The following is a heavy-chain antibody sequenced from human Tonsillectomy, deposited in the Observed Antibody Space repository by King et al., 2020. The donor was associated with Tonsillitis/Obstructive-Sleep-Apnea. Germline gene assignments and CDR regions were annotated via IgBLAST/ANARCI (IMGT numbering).Heavy chain of an antibody. CDR1: GFTFNNAW. Sequence: VQLVESGGGLVKPGGSLRLSCAASGFTFNNAWMSWVRQAPGKGLEWVGRIKSKTDGGTTDYAAPVEGRFTISRDDSKNTLYLQMNSLKTEDTAVYYCTTLYYDFWSGYSPYYYMDVWGKGTTVTVSS. D-gene: IGHD3-3*01. J-gene: IGHJ6*03. CDR2: IKSKTDGGTT. V-gene: IGHV3-15*01. CDR3: TTLYYDFWSGYSPYYYMDV.